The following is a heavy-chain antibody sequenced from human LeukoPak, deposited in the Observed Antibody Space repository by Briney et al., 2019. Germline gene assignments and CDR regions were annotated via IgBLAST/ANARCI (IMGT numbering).Heavy chain of an antibody. D-gene: IGHD3-10*01. Sequence: ASETLSLTCIVSGVSTSSGYWSWIRQPAGKGLEGMGHTSTSVPTYYNPSLKSRVTMSLDTSENPFSLKLNSVTAADTSVSYCARGYGSGSYSTWGQGTLVTVSS. V-gene: IGHV4-4*07. CDR2: TSTSVPT. J-gene: IGHJ5*02. CDR3: ARGYGSGSYST. CDR1: GVSTSSGY.